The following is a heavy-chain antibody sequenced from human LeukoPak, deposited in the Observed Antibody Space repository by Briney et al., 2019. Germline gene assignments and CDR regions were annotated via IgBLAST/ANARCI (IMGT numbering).Heavy chain of an antibody. V-gene: IGHV4-34*01. D-gene: IGHD6-19*01. CDR3: ARGGPFYSSGCPLDY. Sequence: SETLSLTCAVYGGSFSGYYWSWIRQPPGKGLEWIGEINHSGSTNYNPSLKSRVTISVDTSKNQFSLKLSSATAADTAVYYCARGGPFYSSGCPLDYWGQGTLVTVSS. J-gene: IGHJ4*02. CDR2: INHSGST. CDR1: GGSFSGYY.